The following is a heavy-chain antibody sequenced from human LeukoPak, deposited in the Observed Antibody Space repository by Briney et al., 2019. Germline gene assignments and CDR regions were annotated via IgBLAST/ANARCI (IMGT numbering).Heavy chain of an antibody. Sequence: LSLTCTVSGGSVDNSAYHWGWIRQPPGKGLEWISYINPRSTTIYYADSVKGRFTISRDNAKNSLFLQMNSLRVEDTAVYFCARADGARDWFDPWGQGTLVTVSS. CDR1: GGSVDNSAYH. CDR3: ARADGARDWFDP. J-gene: IGHJ5*02. CDR2: INPRSTTI. D-gene: IGHD3-10*01. V-gene: IGHV3-11*04.